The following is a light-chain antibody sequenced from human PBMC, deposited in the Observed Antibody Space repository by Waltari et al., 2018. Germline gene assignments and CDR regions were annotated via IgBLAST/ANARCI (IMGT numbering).Light chain of an antibody. CDR2: RNS. CDR1: RSNIGTNS. J-gene: IGLJ2*01. V-gene: IGLV1-47*01. Sequence: QSVLTQPPSASGTPGQRVTISCSGSRSNIGTNSVHWYHQFPGAAPKLLIYRNSQRPSGVPDRFSGSKSGTSASLAISGLRSEDEADYYCATWDDSLSALVFGGGTKLTVV. CDR3: ATWDDSLSALV.